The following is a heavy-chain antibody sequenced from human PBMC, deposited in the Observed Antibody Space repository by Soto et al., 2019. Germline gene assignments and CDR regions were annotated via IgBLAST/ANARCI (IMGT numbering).Heavy chain of an antibody. D-gene: IGHD6-13*01. Sequence: QVQLQQWGAGLLKPSETLSLTCAVYGGSLSGYYWSWIRQPPGNGLEWIGEINPSGSTNYNPALKSRVTISVDTSKNQFSLKLSSVTAADTAVYYCARGQYSRSHHFDYWGQGTMVTVSS. V-gene: IGHV4-34*01. CDR2: INPSGST. CDR1: GGSLSGYY. CDR3: ARGQYSRSHHFDY. J-gene: IGHJ4*02.